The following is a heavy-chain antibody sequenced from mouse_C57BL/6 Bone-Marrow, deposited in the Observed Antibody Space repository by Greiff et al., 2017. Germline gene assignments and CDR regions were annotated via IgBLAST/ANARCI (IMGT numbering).Heavy chain of an antibody. V-gene: IGHV1-19*01. Sequence: VQLKESGPVLVKPGASVKMSCKASGYTFTDYYMNWVKQSHGKSLEWIGVINPYNGGTSYNQKFKGKATLTVDKSSSTAYMGLNSLTSEDSAVYYCARDGSSSFDYWGQGTTLTVSS. CDR3: ARDGSSSFDY. J-gene: IGHJ2*01. CDR2: INPYNGGT. D-gene: IGHD1-1*01. CDR1: GYTFTDYY.